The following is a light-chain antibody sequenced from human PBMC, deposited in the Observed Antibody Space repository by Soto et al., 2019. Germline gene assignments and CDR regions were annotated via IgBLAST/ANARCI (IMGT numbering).Light chain of an antibody. CDR1: QTTNNW. J-gene: IGKJ2*01. CDR2: DVS. Sequence: QMTQSPSTLSASVGGTVTITCRASQTTNNWLAWYQHKPGKAPELLIYDVSALESGVPSRFSGSGSGTEFTLTISSLQPDDFATYYCQQSRTFGQGTKLEIK. V-gene: IGKV1-5*01. CDR3: QQSRT.